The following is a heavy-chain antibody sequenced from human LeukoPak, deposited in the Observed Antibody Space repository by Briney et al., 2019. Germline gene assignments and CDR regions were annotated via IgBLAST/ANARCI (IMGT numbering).Heavy chain of an antibody. CDR1: AGSFSGYY. V-gene: IGHV4-34*01. D-gene: IGHD6-13*01. J-gene: IGHJ5*02. Sequence: SETLSLTCAVYAGSFSGYYWSWIRQPPGKGLEWIGEINHSGSTNYNPSLKSRVTISVDTSKNQFSLKLSSVTAADTAVYYCARGRRLGSSWPYNHNWFDPWGQGTLVTVSS. CDR2: INHSGST. CDR3: ARGRRLGSSWPYNHNWFDP.